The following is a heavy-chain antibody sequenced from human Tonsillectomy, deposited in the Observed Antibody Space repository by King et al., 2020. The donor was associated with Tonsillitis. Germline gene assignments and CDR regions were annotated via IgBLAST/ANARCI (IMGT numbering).Heavy chain of an antibody. CDR1: GGSFSGYY. J-gene: IGHJ4*02. CDR2: INHSGST. V-gene: IGHV4-34*01. CDR3: ARGGGPITVAGFDY. D-gene: IGHD6-19*01. Sequence: VQLQQWGAGLLKPSETLSLTCAVYGGSFSGYYWSWIRQPPGKGLEWIWEINHSGSTNYKPSLNIRVTISVDPSKNQFSLKLSSVTAADTAVYYCARGGGPITVAGFDYWGQGTLVTVSS.